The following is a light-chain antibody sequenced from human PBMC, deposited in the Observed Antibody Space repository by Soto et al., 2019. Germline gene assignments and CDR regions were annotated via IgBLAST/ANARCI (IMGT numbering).Light chain of an antibody. Sequence: ELVLTQSPGTLSLSPGDSATLSCRASQSITNNYLAWYQQKPGQAPRLLIYGASSRATGIPDRLSGSGSGTDLNLTISRLEPEDFAVYYCQKYGSSPKTCGQGTKVDIK. CDR2: GAS. CDR1: QSITNNY. V-gene: IGKV3-20*01. CDR3: QKYGSSPKT. J-gene: IGKJ1*01.